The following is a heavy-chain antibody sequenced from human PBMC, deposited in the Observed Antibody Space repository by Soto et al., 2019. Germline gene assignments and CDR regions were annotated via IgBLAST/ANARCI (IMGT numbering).Heavy chain of an antibody. CDR1: GFTFSSYG. CDR2: IPNTENKK. J-gene: IGHJ3*02. V-gene: IGHV3-30-3*01. Sequence: GGSLRLSCVASGFTFSSYGMHWVRQAPGKGLEWVAVIPNTENKKYYADSVKGRFTISRDNSQNTLFLQMDSLMSEDTAVYYCARTAGGRVRGALDIWGQGTMVTVSS. D-gene: IGHD6-13*01. CDR3: ARTAGGRVRGALDI.